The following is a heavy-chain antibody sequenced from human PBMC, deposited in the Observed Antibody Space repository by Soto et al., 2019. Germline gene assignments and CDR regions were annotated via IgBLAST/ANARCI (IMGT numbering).Heavy chain of an antibody. CDR2: TYYRSKWYN. V-gene: IGHV6-1*01. CDR1: GDSVSSNSAA. D-gene: IGHD1-1*01. J-gene: IGHJ6*02. CDR3: ARVNPGTGTTSSSVESAFGPLNYYGMDV. Sequence: SQTLSLTCAISGDSVSSNSAAWNWIRQSPSRGLEWLGRTYYRSKWYNDYAVSVKSRITINPDTSKNQFSLQLNSVTPEDTAVYYCARVNPGTGTTSSSVESAFGPLNYYGMDVWGQGTTVTVSS.